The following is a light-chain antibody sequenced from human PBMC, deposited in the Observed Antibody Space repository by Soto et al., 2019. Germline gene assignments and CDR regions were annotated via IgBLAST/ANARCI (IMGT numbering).Light chain of an antibody. CDR1: SGDVGGYNY. CDR3: NSYAGSNSFV. CDR2: EVN. Sequence: QSALTQPPSASGSPGQSVTISCTGTSGDVGGYNYVSWYQQHPGKAPKLVIFEVNKRPSGVPDRFSGSKSGNTASLTVSGLQTEDDADYYCNSYAGSNSFVFGTGTKLTVL. J-gene: IGLJ1*01. V-gene: IGLV2-8*01.